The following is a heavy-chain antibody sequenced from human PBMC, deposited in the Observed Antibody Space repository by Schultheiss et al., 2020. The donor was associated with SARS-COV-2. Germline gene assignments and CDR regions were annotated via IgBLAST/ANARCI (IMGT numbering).Heavy chain of an antibody. CDR2: INHSGST. CDR1: GGSFSGYY. D-gene: IGHD4-17*01. Sequence: SETLSLTCAVYGGSFSGYYWSWIRQPPGKGLEWIGEINHSGSTNYNPSLKSRVTISVDTSKNQFSLKLSSVTAADTAVYYCARGQALRYYYYMDVWGKGTTVTVS. CDR3: ARGQALRYYYYMDV. V-gene: IGHV4-34*01. J-gene: IGHJ6*03.